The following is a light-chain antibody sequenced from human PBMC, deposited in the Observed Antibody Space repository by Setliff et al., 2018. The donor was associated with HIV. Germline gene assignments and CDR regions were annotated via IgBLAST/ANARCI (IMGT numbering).Light chain of an antibody. CDR3: SSYTSSSTLEV. V-gene: IGLV2-14*03. CDR2: DVS. J-gene: IGLJ2*01. CDR1: SSDVDTYNY. Sequence: QSALTQPASVSGSPGQSITISCTGTSSDVDTYNYVSWYHQHPGKAPKLVIYDVSKRPSGVSNRFSGSKSGNTASLTISGLQAEDEADYYCSSYTSSSTLEVFGGGTK.